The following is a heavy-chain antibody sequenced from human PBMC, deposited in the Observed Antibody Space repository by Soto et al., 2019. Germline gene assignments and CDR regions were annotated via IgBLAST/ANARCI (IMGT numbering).Heavy chain of an antibody. CDR3: AKDSWYFDL. Sequence: LRLSCEASGFIFTNFWMHWVRQVPGKGLVWVSRIDTSGSSTSYADSVKGRFTISRDNAKNTVSLQMNSLRAEDTGVYYCAKDSWYFDLWSQGSLVTVPQ. CDR2: IDTSGSST. V-gene: IGHV3-74*01. CDR1: GFIFTNFW. D-gene: IGHD6-13*01. J-gene: IGHJ4*02.